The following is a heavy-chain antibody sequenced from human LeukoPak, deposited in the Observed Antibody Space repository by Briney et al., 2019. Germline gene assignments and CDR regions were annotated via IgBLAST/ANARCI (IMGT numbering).Heavy chain of an antibody. CDR1: GFTFSSYG. J-gene: IGHJ4*02. D-gene: IGHD1-1*01. CDR3: SKGPNRALSAGTPHD. Sequence: SGGSLRLSCAASGFTFSSYGMHWVRQAPGKGLEWVAVMWYDGSNKYYADSVKGRFTISRDNSRNILYLQMSGLRPGDTAVYYCSKGPNRALSAGTPHDWGQGTLVTVSS. CDR2: MWYDGSNK. V-gene: IGHV3-33*03.